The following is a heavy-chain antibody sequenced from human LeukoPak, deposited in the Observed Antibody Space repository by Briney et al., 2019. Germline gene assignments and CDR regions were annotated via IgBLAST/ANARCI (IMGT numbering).Heavy chain of an antibody. CDR1: GFTFSSYG. J-gene: IGHJ6*03. D-gene: IGHD3-9*01. CDR2: ISGSGGST. Sequence: GGSLRLSCAASGFTFSSYGMSWVRQAPGKGLEWVSAISGSGGSTYYADSVKGRFTISRDNSKNTLYLQMNSLRAEDTAVYYCAKDGRNDILTGYSIYYYYYYMDVWGKGTTVTISS. CDR3: AKDGRNDILTGYSIYYYYYYMDV. V-gene: IGHV3-23*01.